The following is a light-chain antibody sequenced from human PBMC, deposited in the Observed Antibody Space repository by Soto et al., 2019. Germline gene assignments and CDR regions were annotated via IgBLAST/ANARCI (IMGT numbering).Light chain of an antibody. V-gene: IGKV3-20*01. CDR2: GAS. J-gene: IGKJ2*01. CDR3: QQYDRSSPMYI. Sequence: EIVLTQSPGTLSLSPGERAALSCRASQSVSSSYLAWYQQKPGQAPWLLIYGASSRATGIPDRFSGSWSGTDFPLTISRLEPEDFAVYYCQQYDRSSPMYIFGQGTKLEIK. CDR1: QSVSSSY.